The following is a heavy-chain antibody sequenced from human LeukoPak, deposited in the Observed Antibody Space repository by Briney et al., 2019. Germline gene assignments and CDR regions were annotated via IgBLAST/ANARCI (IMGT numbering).Heavy chain of an antibody. CDR2: ISSSSSYI. Sequence: GGSLRPSCAASGFTFSSYSMNWVRQAPGKGLEWVSSISSSSSYIYYADSVKGRFTISRDNAKNSLYLQMNSLRAEDTAVYYCARLVTAVARGFDPWGQGTLVTVSS. CDR1: GFTFSSYS. CDR3: ARLVTAVARGFDP. D-gene: IGHD6-19*01. J-gene: IGHJ5*02. V-gene: IGHV3-21*01.